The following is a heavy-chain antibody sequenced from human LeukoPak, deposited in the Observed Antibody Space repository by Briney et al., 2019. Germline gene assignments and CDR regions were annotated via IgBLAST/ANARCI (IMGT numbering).Heavy chain of an antibody. V-gene: IGHV3-23*01. J-gene: IGHJ4*02. Sequence: GGSLRLSCAASGFTVSSNYMSWVRQAPGKGLEWVSAISGSGGSTNYADSVKGRFTIYRDNSKNTLYLQMNSLRAEDTAVYFCAKRRSGSGWNYYSDYWGQGTLVTVSS. D-gene: IGHD6-19*01. CDR3: AKRRSGSGWNYYSDY. CDR1: GFTVSSNY. CDR2: ISGSGGST.